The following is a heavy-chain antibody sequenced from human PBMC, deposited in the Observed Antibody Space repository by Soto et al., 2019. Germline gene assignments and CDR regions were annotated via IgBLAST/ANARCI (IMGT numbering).Heavy chain of an antibody. CDR1: GGTFSRHA. J-gene: IGHJ3*02. D-gene: IGHD4-17*01. Sequence: QVQLVQSGTEVKKPGSSVKVSCKASGGTFSRHAVSWVRQSPGQGLEWMGAIIPIVDATNDAQKFQDRVTCTADASTNTVYMGLRSLRSEDTAVYFCASALPSDYGDHHAVDIWGQGTRGSVPS. CDR2: IIPIVDAT. V-gene: IGHV1-69*12. CDR3: ASALPSDYGDHHAVDI.